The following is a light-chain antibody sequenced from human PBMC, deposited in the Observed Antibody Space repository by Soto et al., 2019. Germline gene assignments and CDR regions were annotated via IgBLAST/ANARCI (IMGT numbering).Light chain of an antibody. CDR1: QSVSSSY. CDR3: QPYGSS. J-gene: IGKJ2*01. CDR2: GAS. V-gene: IGKV3-20*01. Sequence: EIVLTQSPGTLSLSPGERATLSCRASQSVSSSYLAWYQQKPGQAPRLLIYGASSRATGIPDRFSGSGSGTDFTLTISRLEPEDFAVYYCQPYGSSLGQGTKLEIK.